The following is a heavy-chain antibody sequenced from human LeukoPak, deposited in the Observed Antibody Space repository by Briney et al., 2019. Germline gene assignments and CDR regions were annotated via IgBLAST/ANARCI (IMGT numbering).Heavy chain of an antibody. CDR3: ARGGGHYYDSSGYYFDAFDI. V-gene: IGHV1-8*01. J-gene: IGHJ3*02. Sequence: ASVKVSCKASGYTFTSYDINWVRQATGQGLEWMGWMNPNSGNTGYAQKFQGRVTITTDESTSTAYMELSSLRSEDTAAYYCARGGGHYYDSSGYYFDAFDIWGQGTMVTVSS. CDR2: MNPNSGNT. D-gene: IGHD3-22*01. CDR1: GYTFTSYD.